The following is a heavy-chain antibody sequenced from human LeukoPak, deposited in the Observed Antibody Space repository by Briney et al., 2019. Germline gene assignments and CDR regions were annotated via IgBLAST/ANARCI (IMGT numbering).Heavy chain of an antibody. V-gene: IGHV4-34*01. CDR3: ARHRHEVWGSYRYRAFDY. CDR2: INHSGST. D-gene: IGHD3-16*02. CDR1: GGSFSGYY. Sequence: SETLSLTCAVYGGSFSGYYWSWIRQPPGKGLEWIGEINHSGSTNYNPSLKSRATISVDTSKNQFSLKLSSVTAADTAVYYCARHRHEVWGSYRYRAFDYWGQGTLVTVSS. J-gene: IGHJ4*02.